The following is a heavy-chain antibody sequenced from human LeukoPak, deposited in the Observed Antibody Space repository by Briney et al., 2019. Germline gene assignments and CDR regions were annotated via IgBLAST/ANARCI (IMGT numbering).Heavy chain of an antibody. V-gene: IGHV1-69*04. D-gene: IGHD3-22*01. J-gene: IGHJ5*02. Sequence: ASVKVSCKASGGTFSSYAISWVRQAPGQGLEWMGRIIPILGIANYAQKFQGRVTITADKSTSTAYMELSSLRFDDTAVYYCARCDYYDSSGRWWFDPWGQGTLVTVSS. CDR3: ARCDYYDSSGRWWFDP. CDR2: IIPILGIA. CDR1: GGTFSSYA.